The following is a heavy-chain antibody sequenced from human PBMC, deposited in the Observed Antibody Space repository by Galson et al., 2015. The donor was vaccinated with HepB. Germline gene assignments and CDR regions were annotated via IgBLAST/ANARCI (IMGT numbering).Heavy chain of an antibody. V-gene: IGHV3-48*02. Sequence: SLRLSCAASGFTFSSYSMNWVRQAPGKGLEWVSYISSSSSTIYYADSVKGRFTISRDNAKNSLYLQMNSLRDEDTAVYYCARAYTQIPSLFDLWGRGTLVTVSS. D-gene: IGHD1-14*01. J-gene: IGHJ2*01. CDR3: ARAYTQIPSLFDL. CDR2: ISSSSSTI. CDR1: GFTFSSYS.